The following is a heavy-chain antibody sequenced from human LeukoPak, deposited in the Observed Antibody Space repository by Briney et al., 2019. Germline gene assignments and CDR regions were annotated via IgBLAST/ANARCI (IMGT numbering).Heavy chain of an antibody. CDR2: IRYDGSNK. Sequence: PGGSLRLSCAASGFTFSSYGMHWVRQAPGKGLEWVAFIRYDGSNKYYADSVKGRFTISRDNSKNTLYLQMNSLRAEDTAVYYCARDKNDYGDYDYWGQGTLVTVSS. J-gene: IGHJ4*02. CDR1: GFTFSSYG. CDR3: ARDKNDYGDYDY. V-gene: IGHV3-30*02. D-gene: IGHD4-17*01.